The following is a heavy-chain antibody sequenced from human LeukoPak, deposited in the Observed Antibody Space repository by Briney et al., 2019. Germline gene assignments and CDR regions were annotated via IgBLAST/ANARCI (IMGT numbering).Heavy chain of an antibody. J-gene: IGHJ6*03. CDR3: ASAGYSSSWYPIDYYYMDV. Sequence: PGGSLRLSCAASGFTFSSYGMHWVRQAPGKGLEWVAFIRYDGSNKYYADSVKGRSTISRDNSKDTLYLQMNSLRAEDTAVYYCASAGYSSSWYPIDYYYMDVWGKGTTVTVSS. CDR2: IRYDGSNK. CDR1: GFTFSSYG. V-gene: IGHV3-30*02. D-gene: IGHD6-13*01.